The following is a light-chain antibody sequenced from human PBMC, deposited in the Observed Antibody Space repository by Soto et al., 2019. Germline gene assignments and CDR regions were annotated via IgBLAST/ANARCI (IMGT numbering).Light chain of an antibody. V-gene: IGKV3-15*01. CDR2: GAS. Sequence: EIGMTQSPATLSGSAGERATLSCWASQSVSSNLAWFQQKPGQAPRLLIYGASTRDTGIPARFSGSGSGTEFNLTISSLQSEDFAVYHCQQYNKWPPTFGQGTKVDIK. CDR3: QQYNKWPPT. J-gene: IGKJ1*01. CDR1: QSVSSN.